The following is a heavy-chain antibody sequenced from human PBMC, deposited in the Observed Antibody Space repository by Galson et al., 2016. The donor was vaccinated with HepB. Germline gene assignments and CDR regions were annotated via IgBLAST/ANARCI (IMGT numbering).Heavy chain of an antibody. Sequence: SLRLSCAVSGFDLSNYEMNWVRQAPGKGLEWVAVVSYDGNYKYYADSVKGRFTISRDNSKNILYLQMNSLRADDTALYFCARVGLGYSSSLPDSWGQGIMVIVSS. CDR3: ARVGLGYSSSLPDS. V-gene: IGHV3-30*03. D-gene: IGHD6-6*01. CDR1: GFDLSNYE. CDR2: VSYDGNYK. J-gene: IGHJ5*01.